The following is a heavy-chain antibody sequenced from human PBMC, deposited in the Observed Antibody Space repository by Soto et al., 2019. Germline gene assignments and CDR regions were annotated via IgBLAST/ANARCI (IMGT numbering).Heavy chain of an antibody. CDR1: GFTFSNYD. V-gene: IGHV3-13*01. CDR2: ITIGGAT. D-gene: IGHD2-8*01. Sequence: PGGSLRLSCAASGFTFSNYDMHWVRQATGKGLKWVSAITIGGATYYPDSLKGRFTISRENAKNSLYLQMDSLRAGDTAVYYCAKAVYCPNNICKPGMDVWGQGTTVTVSS. J-gene: IGHJ6*02. CDR3: AKAVYCPNNICKPGMDV.